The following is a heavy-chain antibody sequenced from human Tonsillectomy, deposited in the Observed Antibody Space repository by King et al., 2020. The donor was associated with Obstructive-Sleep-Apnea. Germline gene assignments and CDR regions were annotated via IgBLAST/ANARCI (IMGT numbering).Heavy chain of an antibody. D-gene: IGHD1-26*01. V-gene: IGHV3-21*01. J-gene: IGHJ4*02. CDR3: AREPPVMWASIVGGSGFDY. Sequence: VQLVESGGGLVKAGGSLRLSCAASGFTFSSFSMNWVRQAPGKGLEWVSGITGSSGDLSYADSVRGRFTISRDNARNSVYLQMSYLRVEDTAVYYCAREPPVMWASIVGGSGFDYWGQGTLVAVSS. CDR2: ITGSSGDL. CDR1: GFTFSSFS.